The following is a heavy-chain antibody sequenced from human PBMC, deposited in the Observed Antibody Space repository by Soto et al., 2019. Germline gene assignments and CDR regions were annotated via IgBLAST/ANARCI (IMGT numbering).Heavy chain of an antibody. CDR1: GGSFSGYY. Sequence: SETLSLTCAVYGGSFSGYYWSWIRQPPGKGLEWIGEINHSGSTNYNPSLKSRVTISVDTSKNQFSLKLSSVTAADTAVYYCARVSRIAARLDPWGQGTLVTVSA. CDR2: INHSGST. J-gene: IGHJ5*02. D-gene: IGHD6-13*01. V-gene: IGHV4-34*01. CDR3: ARVSRIAARLDP.